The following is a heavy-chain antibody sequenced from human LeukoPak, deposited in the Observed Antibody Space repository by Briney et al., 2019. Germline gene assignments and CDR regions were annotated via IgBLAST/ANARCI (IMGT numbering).Heavy chain of an antibody. CDR2: INPSGGST. J-gene: IGHJ4*02. CDR1: GYAFTTYY. Sequence: GASVKVSCKASGYAFTTYYIHWVRQAPGQGLEWMGIINPSGGSTSYVQKFQGRVTMTSDTSTSTVYMELSSLRSEDTAVYYCARAYNWNNKFDYWGQGTLVTVSS. CDR3: ARAYNWNNKFDY. D-gene: IGHD1/OR15-1a*01. V-gene: IGHV1-46*01.